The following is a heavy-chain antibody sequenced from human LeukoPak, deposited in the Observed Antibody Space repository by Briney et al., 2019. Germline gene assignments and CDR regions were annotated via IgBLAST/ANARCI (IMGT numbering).Heavy chain of an antibody. Sequence: GGSLRLSCAASRFTFTSYSMNWVRQAPGKGLEWVSYISSSSTIYYAESVKGRFTISTHNAKNSLSLQMNTLKTKDTVVYYTARDTYVILWVGEIRKYEYSGQGNLGTVSS. V-gene: IGHV3-48*01. CDR3: ARDTYVILWVGEIRKYEY. J-gene: IGHJ4*02. CDR1: RFTFTSYS. CDR2: ISSSSTI. D-gene: IGHD3-10*01.